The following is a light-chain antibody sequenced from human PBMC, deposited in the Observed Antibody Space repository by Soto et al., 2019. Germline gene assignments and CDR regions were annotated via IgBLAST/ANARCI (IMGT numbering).Light chain of an antibody. CDR3: QQYGSSPRGIT. J-gene: IGKJ5*01. V-gene: IGKV3-20*01. Sequence: EIVLTQSPGTLSLSPGERATLSCRVSQSVSSSYLAWYQQKPGQAPRLLIYGASSRATGIPDRFSGSGSGTDFTLTISRLEPEDFAVYYCQQYGSSPRGITFGQGTRLEIK. CDR1: QSVSSSY. CDR2: GAS.